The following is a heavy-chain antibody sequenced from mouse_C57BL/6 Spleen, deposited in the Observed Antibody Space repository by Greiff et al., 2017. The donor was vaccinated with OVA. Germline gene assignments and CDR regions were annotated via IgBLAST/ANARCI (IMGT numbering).Heavy chain of an antibody. CDR2: IYPGSGNT. CDR3: ARHYYAMDY. V-gene: IGHV1-76*01. CDR1: GYTFTDYY. J-gene: IGHJ4*01. Sequence: QVQLKESGAELVRPGASVKLSCKASGYTFTDYYINWVKQRPGQGLEWIARIYPGSGNTYYNEKFKGKATLTAEKSSSTAYMQLSSLTSEDSAVYFCARHYYAMDYWGQGTSVTVSS.